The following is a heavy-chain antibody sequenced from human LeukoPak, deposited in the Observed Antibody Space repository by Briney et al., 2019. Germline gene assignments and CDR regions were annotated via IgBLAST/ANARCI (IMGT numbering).Heavy chain of an antibody. CDR2: IYHSGST. Sequence: PSETLSLTCAVSGGSISSGGYSWSWIRQPPGKGLEWIGYIYHSGSTYSNPSINSRITISADRSKSQFSLKLSSVTAADTAVYYCARAATVPTGDAFDIRGQGTMVTVSS. CDR1: GGSISSGGYS. J-gene: IGHJ3*02. V-gene: IGHV4-30-2*01. CDR3: ARAATVPTGDAFDI. D-gene: IGHD4-17*01.